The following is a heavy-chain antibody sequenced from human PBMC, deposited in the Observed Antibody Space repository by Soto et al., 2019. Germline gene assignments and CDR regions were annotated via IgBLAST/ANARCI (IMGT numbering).Heavy chain of an antibody. CDR2: ISGYNGNT. J-gene: IGHJ4*02. D-gene: IGHD1-26*01. Sequence: QVQLVQSGAEVKKPGASVKVSCKASGYTFISYGISWVRQAPGQGLEWMGWISGYNGNTKYAQKLKGRVTRTTDPSTSTAYMELRSLRSDDTAVYYCARELGAQIVDYWGQGTLVTVSS. V-gene: IGHV1-18*01. CDR3: ARELGAQIVDY. CDR1: GYTFISYG.